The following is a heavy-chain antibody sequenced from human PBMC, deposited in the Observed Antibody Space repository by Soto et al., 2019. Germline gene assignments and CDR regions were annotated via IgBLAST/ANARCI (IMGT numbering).Heavy chain of an antibody. CDR3: ARESGGATATLDYYYFYMDV. CDR2: INPNGGVT. J-gene: IGHJ6*03. D-gene: IGHD5-12*01. V-gene: IGHV1-2*04. CDR1: GASFNDYY. Sequence: QVQLVQSGAEVRKPGASVTVSCRSSGASFNDYYIHWVRQAPVQGFEWMGWINPNGGVTKYAQKFQGWVSMTRDTSIRTVYMQLSRLRSDDTAVYYCARESGGATATLDYYYFYMDVWGTGTTVTVSS.